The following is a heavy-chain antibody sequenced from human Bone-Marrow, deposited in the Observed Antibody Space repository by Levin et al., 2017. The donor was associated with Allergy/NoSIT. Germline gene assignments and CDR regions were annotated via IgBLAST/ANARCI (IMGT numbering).Heavy chain of an antibody. CDR2: IYHVGST. V-gene: IGHV4-38-2*01. CDR3: SRGSLGRNFDY. Sequence: TASETLSLTCAVSGYSISSGYYWGWIRQPPGKGLEWIGNIYHVGSTYYNPSLQSRVTISVDTSKNQFSLKLTSVTAADTAVYYCSRGSLGRNFDYWGQGTLVTVSS. J-gene: IGHJ4*02. CDR1: GYSISSGYY.